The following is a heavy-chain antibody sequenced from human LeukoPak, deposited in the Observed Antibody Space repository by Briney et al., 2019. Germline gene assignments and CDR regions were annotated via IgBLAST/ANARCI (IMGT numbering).Heavy chain of an antibody. CDR3: ARHGRYSSGSRWFGP. D-gene: IGHD3-22*01. CDR2: IYPDDSDI. Sequence: GESLKISCKGSGYSFSSYWIGWGRQMPGKGLEWMGIIYPDDSDIKYSPSFQGQVTISANKSIRTAYLQWSSLKASDTAMYYCARHGRYSSGSRWFGPWGQGTLVTVSS. V-gene: IGHV5-51*01. CDR1: GYSFSSYW. J-gene: IGHJ5*02.